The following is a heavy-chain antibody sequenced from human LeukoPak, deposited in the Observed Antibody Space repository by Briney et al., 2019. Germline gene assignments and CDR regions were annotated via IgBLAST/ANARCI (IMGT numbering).Heavy chain of an antibody. CDR3: VRDKGWD. Sequence: GGSLRLSCAASGFTFSGSAMHWVRQAPGKGLEWVSYISSSGSFIYYADSVKGRFTISRDNAKNSLYLQMNSLRAEDTAVYYCVRDKGWDWGQGTLVTVSS. J-gene: IGHJ4*02. CDR1: GFTFSGSA. D-gene: IGHD3-16*01. CDR2: ISSSGSFI. V-gene: IGHV3-48*03.